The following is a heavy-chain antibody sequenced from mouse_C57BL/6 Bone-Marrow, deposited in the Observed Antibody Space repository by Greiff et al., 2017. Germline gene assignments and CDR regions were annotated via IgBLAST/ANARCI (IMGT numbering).Heavy chain of an antibody. CDR1: GFSLTSYG. V-gene: IGHV2-2*01. CDR2: IWSGGST. CDR3: AYSKKSCYWYFDV. D-gene: IGHD2-5*01. J-gene: IGHJ1*03. Sequence: QVQLQQSGPGLVQPSQSLSITCTVSGFSLTSYGVHWVRQSPGKGLEWLGVIWSGGSTDYNAAFISRLSISKDNSKSQVFFKMNSLQADDTAIYYCAYSKKSCYWYFDVWGTGTTVTVSS.